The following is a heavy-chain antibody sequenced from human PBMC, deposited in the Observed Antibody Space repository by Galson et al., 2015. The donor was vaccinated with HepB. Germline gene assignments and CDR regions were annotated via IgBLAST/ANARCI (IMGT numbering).Heavy chain of an antibody. J-gene: IGHJ6*02. CDR3: ARESPGPPVTGDYSNYYYYYGMDV. V-gene: IGHV3-30-3*01. CDR2: ILNDGGNK. Sequence: SLRLSCAASGFRFSNYAMHWVRQAPGKGLEWVALILNDGGNKNYGDSVKGRFTISRDNSKNTLYLQMDSPRSEDTAVYYCARESPGPPVTGDYSNYYYYYGMDVWGQGTTVTVSS. D-gene: IGHD4-11*01. CDR1: GFRFSNYA.